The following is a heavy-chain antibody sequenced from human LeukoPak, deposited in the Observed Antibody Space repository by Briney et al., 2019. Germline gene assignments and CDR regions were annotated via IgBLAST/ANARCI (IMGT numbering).Heavy chain of an antibody. CDR1: GYTFSSYA. CDR3: AKDVRAFDP. D-gene: IGHD2/OR15-2a*01. V-gene: IGHV3-23*01. J-gene: IGHJ5*02. CDR2: ISGSGGST. Sequence: GGSLRLSCAASGYTFSSYAMSWVRQAPGKGLEWVSAISGSGGSTYYADSVKGRFTISSDNSKNKLYLKMNSLRAEDTAVYYCAKDVRAFDPWGQGTLVTVSS.